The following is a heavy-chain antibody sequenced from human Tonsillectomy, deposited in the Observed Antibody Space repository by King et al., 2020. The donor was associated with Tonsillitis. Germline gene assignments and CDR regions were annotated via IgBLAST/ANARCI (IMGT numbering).Heavy chain of an antibody. CDR2: ISRIGDNT. V-gene: IGHV3-23*04. J-gene: IGHJ6*02. D-gene: IGHD6-13*01. Sequence: VQLVESGGGLVQPGGSLRLSCAASGFTFSSYVMNWVRQAPGKGLEWVSTISRIGDNTFYADSVKGRFTISRDNSRNTLYLQMDSLRAEDSAVYYFAKEVGSSWELYGMDVWXXGTTVTVXS. CDR1: GFTFSSYV. CDR3: AKEVGSSWELYGMDV.